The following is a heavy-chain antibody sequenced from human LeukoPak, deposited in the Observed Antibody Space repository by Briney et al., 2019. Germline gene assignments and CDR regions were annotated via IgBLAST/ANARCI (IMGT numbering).Heavy chain of an antibody. Sequence: SETLSLTCTVSGGSISSYYWSWIRQPPGKGLEWIGYIYYSGSTNYNPSLKSRVTISVDTSENQFSLKLSSVTAADTAVYYCARDFKATAAGPNWFGPWGQGTLVTVSS. CDR1: GGSISSYY. CDR2: IYYSGST. CDR3: ARDFKATAAGPNWFGP. V-gene: IGHV4-59*01. D-gene: IGHD6-13*01. J-gene: IGHJ5*02.